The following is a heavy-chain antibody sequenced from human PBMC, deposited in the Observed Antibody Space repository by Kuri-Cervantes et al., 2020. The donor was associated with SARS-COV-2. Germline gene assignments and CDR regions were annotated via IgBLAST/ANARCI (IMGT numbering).Heavy chain of an antibody. V-gene: IGHV3-48*03. D-gene: IGHD2-2*02. CDR1: EFTFSSYE. J-gene: IGHJ3*02. Sequence: LSLTLLASEFTFSSYEMNWVRQAPGKGLEWVSYISSRSSTIYYADSVKGRFTISRDNAKNSLYLQMNSRRSENTAVYYCARDRKGDIYLPVAFDIWGQGTMVTVSS. CDR3: ARDRKGDIYLPVAFDI. CDR2: ISSRSSTI.